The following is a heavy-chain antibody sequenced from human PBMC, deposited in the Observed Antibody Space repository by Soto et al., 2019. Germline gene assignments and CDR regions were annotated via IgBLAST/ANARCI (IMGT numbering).Heavy chain of an antibody. CDR1: GFSLYSYV. CDR2: ISIDGTRT. D-gene: IGHD6-13*01. J-gene: IGHJ5*02. Sequence: QAQLVESGGGVVQPGGSLRLSCVASGFSLYSYVIHWVRQTPGKGLQWVAVISIDGTRTYYADSVKGRFTVSRDNSKNTQSLQMYGLTIEDTAIYYCVSDRGSSDLDPWGQGTLVTVSS. CDR3: VSDRGSSDLDP. V-gene: IGHV3-30*01.